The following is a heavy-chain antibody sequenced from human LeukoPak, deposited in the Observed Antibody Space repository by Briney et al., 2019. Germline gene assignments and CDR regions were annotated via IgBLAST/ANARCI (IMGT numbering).Heavy chain of an antibody. D-gene: IGHD3-22*01. Sequence: SETLSLTCTVSGGSISSNSYYWGWIRQPPGKGLEWIGSIYYSGSTYYNPSLNIRVTISVDTSKNQFSLSLRSVTAADTAVYYCAREILYDSTGYYLWGQGTLVTVSS. CDR1: GGSISSNSYY. CDR3: AREILYDSTGYYL. V-gene: IGHV4-39*07. CDR2: IYYSGST. J-gene: IGHJ4*02.